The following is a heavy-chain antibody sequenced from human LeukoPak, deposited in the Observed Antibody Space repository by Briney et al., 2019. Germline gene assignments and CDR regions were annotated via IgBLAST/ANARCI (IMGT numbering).Heavy chain of an antibody. CDR2: ISGSGGST. D-gene: IGHD3-10*01. CDR3: AKTSDYYGSGSYYYYFDC. J-gene: IGHJ4*02. V-gene: IGHV3-23*01. Sequence: GGSLRLSCAASGFTFSSYAMSWVRQAPGKGLEWVSAISGSGGSTYYADSVKGRFTISRDNSKNTLYLQMDSLRAEDTAVYYCAKTSDYYGSGSYYYYFDCWGQGTLVTVSS. CDR1: GFTFSSYA.